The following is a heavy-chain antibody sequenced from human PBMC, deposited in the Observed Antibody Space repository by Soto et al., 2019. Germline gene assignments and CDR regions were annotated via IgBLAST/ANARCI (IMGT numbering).Heavy chain of an antibody. CDR3: VRHSGPPAYNNSWFEDY. V-gene: IGHV5-51*01. Sequence: PGESLKISCQGSEYIFTNYWIGWVRQMPGKGLEWMGIIYPYDSDTRYSPSFQGQVTISADKSISTAYLQWTSLKASDTAMYYCVRHSGPPAYNNSWFEDYWGQGTLVTVSS. D-gene: IGHD3-10*01. CDR2: IYPYDSDT. CDR1: EYIFTNYW. J-gene: IGHJ4*02.